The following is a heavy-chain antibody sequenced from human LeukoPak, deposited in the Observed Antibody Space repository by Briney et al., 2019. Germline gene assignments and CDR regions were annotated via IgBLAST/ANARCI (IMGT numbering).Heavy chain of an antibody. CDR2: ISGGSNYI. Sequence: GGSLRLACAASGFTFRIYSMNWVRQAPGKGLEWVASISGGSNYIYYVDSVKGRFTISRDNANNLLNLQMVSLRAEDTAVYYCATGFCNRTNCFRAFDIWGRGTMVTVSS. V-gene: IGHV3-21*06. J-gene: IGHJ3*02. CDR3: ATGFCNRTNCFRAFDI. D-gene: IGHD2-2*01. CDR1: GFTFRIYS.